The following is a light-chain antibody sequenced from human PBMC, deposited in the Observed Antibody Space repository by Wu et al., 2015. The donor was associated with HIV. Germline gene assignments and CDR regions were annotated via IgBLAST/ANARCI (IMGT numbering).Light chain of an antibody. Sequence: DIQMNQSPSYLSAAVGDRVVITCRASQNIRNELAWYQQKSGEVPKLLIYAASYLQPGVPSRFSASGYGTDFTLTIDGPQPEDFTTYFCQQGLAYPNTFGQGTNVEV. CDR3: QQGLAYPNT. CDR2: AAS. J-gene: IGKJ1*01. CDR1: QNIRNE. V-gene: IGKV1-12*01.